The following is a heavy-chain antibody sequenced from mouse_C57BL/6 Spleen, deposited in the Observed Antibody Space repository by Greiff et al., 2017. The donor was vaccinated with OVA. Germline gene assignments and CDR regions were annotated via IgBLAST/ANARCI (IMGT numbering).Heavy chain of an antibody. J-gene: IGHJ1*03. V-gene: IGHV1-69*01. CDR3: ARRLGWYFDV. CDR1: GYTFTSYW. Sequence: QVQLQQPGAELVMPGASVKLSCKASGYTFTSYWMHWVKQRPGQGLEWIGEIDPSDSYTNYNQKFKGKSTLTVDKSSSTAYMQLSSLTSEDSAVYYCARRLGWYFDVWGTGTTVTVSS. CDR2: IDPSDSYT. D-gene: IGHD1-2*01.